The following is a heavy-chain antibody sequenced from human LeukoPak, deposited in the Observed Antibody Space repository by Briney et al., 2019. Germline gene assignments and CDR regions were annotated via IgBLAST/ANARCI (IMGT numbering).Heavy chain of an antibody. CDR2: INHSGST. CDR3: ARGLGYCSGCRCYYYYMDV. CDR1: GGSFRGYY. V-gene: IGHV4-34*01. Sequence: SETLSLTCAVYGGSFRGYYWSWIRQPPGKGLEWIGEINHSGSTNYNPSLKSRVTISVDTSKNQFSLKLSSVTAADTAVYYFARGLGYCSGCRCYYYYMDVWGKGTTVTVSS. D-gene: IGHD2-15*01. J-gene: IGHJ6*03.